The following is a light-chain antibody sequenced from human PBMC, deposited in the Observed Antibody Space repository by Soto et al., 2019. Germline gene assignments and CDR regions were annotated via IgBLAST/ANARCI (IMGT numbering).Light chain of an antibody. Sequence: DIQMTQSPYTLSASVGDRVTITCRASQGISTWLAWYQQKPGTAPKLLIYDASSLESGVPSRFSGSGSGTEFNLTIRRMQPDDYATYYCQQYSSYSTTFGKGITVDIK. V-gene: IGKV1-5*01. CDR1: QGISTW. CDR3: QQYSSYSTT. CDR2: DAS. J-gene: IGKJ1*01.